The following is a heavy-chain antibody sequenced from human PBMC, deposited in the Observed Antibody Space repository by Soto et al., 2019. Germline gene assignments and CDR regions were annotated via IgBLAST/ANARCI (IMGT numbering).Heavy chain of an antibody. CDR1: GFTFSSHW. CDR2: INSDGSTT. V-gene: IGHV3-74*01. D-gene: IGHD1-26*01. J-gene: IGHJ4*02. CDR3: ARDPQWDGSQFGH. Sequence: EVQLVESGGGLVQPGGSLRLSCAASGFTFSSHWMHWVRQGPGKGLVWVSRINSDGSTTTYADSVKGRFTISRDNAKNTLYLQMDSLRDEDTAVYYCARDPQWDGSQFGHWGQGILVTVSS.